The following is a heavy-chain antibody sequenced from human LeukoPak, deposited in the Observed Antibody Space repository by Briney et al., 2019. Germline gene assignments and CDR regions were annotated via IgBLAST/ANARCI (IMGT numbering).Heavy chain of an antibody. CDR1: GYTLTELS. CDR2: FDPEDGET. CDR3: ARDERYCSGGSCYSIVSSFDY. V-gene: IGHV1-24*01. D-gene: IGHD2-15*01. J-gene: IGHJ4*02. Sequence: ASVKVSCKVSGYTLTELSMHWVRLAPGKGLEWMGGFDPEDGETIYAQKFQGRVTMTEDTSTDTAYMELRSLRSDDTAVYYCARDERYCSGGSCYSIVSSFDYWGQGTLVTVSS.